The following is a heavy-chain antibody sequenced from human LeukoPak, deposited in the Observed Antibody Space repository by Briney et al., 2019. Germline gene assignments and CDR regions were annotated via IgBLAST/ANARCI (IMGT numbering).Heavy chain of an antibody. CDR1: GFTFSSYW. V-gene: IGHV3-74*01. J-gene: IGHJ6*03. CDR3: ASRGYSRGWYYYYYYMDV. CDR2: INSDGSST. Sequence: PGGSLRLSCAASGFTFSSYWMHWVRQAPGKGLVWVSRINSDGSSTSYADSVKGRFTISRDNAKNTLYLQMNSLRAEDTAVYYSASRGYSRGWYYYYYYMDVWGKGTTVTVSS. D-gene: IGHD6-19*01.